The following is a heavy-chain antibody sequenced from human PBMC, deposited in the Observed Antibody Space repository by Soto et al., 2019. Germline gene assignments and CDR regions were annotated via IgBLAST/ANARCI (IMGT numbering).Heavy chain of an antibody. J-gene: IGHJ4*02. CDR2: INAGNGNT. Sequence: QVQLVQSGAEVKKPGASVKVSCKASGYTFTSYAMHWVRQAPGQRLEWMGWINAGNGNTKYSQKFQGRVTITRDTSASTAYMERSSLRSEDTAVYYGAKDCLDSSGYYPPALLFDYWGQGTMVTVSS. D-gene: IGHD3-22*01. V-gene: IGHV1-3*01. CDR1: GYTFTSYA. CDR3: AKDCLDSSGYYPPALLFDY.